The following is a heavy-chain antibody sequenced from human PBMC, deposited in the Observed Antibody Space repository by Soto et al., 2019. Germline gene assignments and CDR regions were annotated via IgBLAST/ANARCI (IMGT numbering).Heavy chain of an antibody. Sequence: SETLSLTCTVSGGSISSSYWSWIRQPPGKGLEWIGYIYDSGSTYYNSSLKSRVTMSVDTSKNQFSLKLSSVTAAGTAVYYCARSVFPWGQGTLVTVSS. CDR3: ARSVFP. CDR2: IYDSGST. J-gene: IGHJ5*02. CDR1: GGSISSSY. V-gene: IGHV4-59*12.